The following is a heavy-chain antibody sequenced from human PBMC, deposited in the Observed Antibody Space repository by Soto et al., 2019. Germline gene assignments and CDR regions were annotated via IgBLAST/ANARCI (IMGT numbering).Heavy chain of an antibody. J-gene: IGHJ6*02. CDR2: ISGSGGST. V-gene: IGHV3-23*01. CDR1: GFTFSSYA. CDR3: ANDYSNFEPGENYYYGMDV. D-gene: IGHD4-4*01. Sequence: GGSLRLSCAASGFTFSSYAMSWVRQAPGKGLEWVSAISGSGGSTYYADSVKGRFTISRDNSKNTLYLQMNSLRAEDTAVYYCANDYSNFEPGENYYYGMDVWGQGTTVTVSS.